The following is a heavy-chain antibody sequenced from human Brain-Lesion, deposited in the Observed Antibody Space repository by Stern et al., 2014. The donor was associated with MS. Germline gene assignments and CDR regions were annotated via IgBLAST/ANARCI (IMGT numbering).Heavy chain of an antibody. J-gene: IGHJ4*02. D-gene: IGHD2-15*01. CDR3: ARMREYCSGGICFAGYYDS. CDR1: GFSLSNAAMG. Sequence: QVTLKESGPVLVKPTETLTLTCSVSGFSLSNAAMGVSWIRQRPGKALECLAHIFSTGETAYSTSLKSRLPISKDTSRSQVVLTMTNMDPVDTATYYCARMREYCSGGICFAGYYDSWGQGTLVTVSS. CDR2: IFSTGET. V-gene: IGHV2-26*01.